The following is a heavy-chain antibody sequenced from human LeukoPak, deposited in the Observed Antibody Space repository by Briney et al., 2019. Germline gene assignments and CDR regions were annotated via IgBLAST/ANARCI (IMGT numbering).Heavy chain of an antibody. J-gene: IGHJ5*02. D-gene: IGHD6-13*01. V-gene: IGHV4-39*07. CDR1: GGSISSSSYY. Sequence: PSETLSLTCTVSGGSISSSSYYWGWIRQPPGKGLEWIGSIYYSGSTYYNPSLKSRVTISVDTSKNQFSLKLSSVTAADTAVYYCARSRLWYSTEGGFDPWGQGTLVTVSS. CDR2: IYYSGST. CDR3: ARSRLWYSTEGGFDP.